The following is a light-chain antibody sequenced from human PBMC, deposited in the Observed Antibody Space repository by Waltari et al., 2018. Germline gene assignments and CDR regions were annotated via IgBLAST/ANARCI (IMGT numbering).Light chain of an antibody. CDR3: QQYGSSPLT. V-gene: IGKV3-20*01. CDR2: GAS. Sequence: EIVLTQSPGTLSLSPGERATLSCRDSQRVSSSYLAWYQQKPGQAPRLLIYGASSRASGIPDRCSGSMSGTDFTLTIIRLEPEDFAVYYCQQYGSSPLTFGGGTKVEIK. J-gene: IGKJ4*01. CDR1: QRVSSSY.